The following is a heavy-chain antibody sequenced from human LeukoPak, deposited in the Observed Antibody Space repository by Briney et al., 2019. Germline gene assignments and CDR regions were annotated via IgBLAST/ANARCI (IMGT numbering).Heavy chain of an antibody. CDR3: ARGEMATIEDAFDI. CDR1: GGSISSGSYY. CDR2: LFSSGST. Sequence: PSETLSLTCTVSGGSISSGSYYWNWIRQPAGKGLEWIGRLFSSGSTNYNPSLKSRVTISVDTSKNQFSLKLSSVTAADTAVYYCARGEMATIEDAFDIWGQGTMVTVSS. J-gene: IGHJ3*02. V-gene: IGHV4-61*10. D-gene: IGHD5-24*01.